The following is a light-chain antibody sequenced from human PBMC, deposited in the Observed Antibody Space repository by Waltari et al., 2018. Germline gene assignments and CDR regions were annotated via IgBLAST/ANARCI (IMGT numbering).Light chain of an antibody. V-gene: IGLV1-47*01. CDR2: RNT. CDR3: AAWDDSLRAWV. CDR1: NSKIGSNY. Sequence: QSVLIQPPSASETPGQRVTISCSGSNSKIGSNYERWYQHLPGTAPELLIYRNTQRPSGVPDRFSGSKSDTSASLAISGLRSEDEADYYCAAWDDSLRAWVFGGGTKLTVL. J-gene: IGLJ3*02.